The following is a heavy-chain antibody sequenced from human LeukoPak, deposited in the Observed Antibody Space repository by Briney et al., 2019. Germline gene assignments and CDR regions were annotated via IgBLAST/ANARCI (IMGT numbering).Heavy chain of an antibody. V-gene: IGHV3-74*01. CDR2: INSDGRST. J-gene: IGHJ4*02. CDR1: GFTVSSYW. CDR3: ARETSTGFDY. Sequence: GGCLRLSCAGSGFTVSSYWMHGVRQAPGEGLAWVSRINSDGRSTSYADSVKGRFTISRDNAKNTLYLQMNSLRAEDTAVYYCARETSTGFDYWGQGTLVTVSS. D-gene: IGHD4-11*01.